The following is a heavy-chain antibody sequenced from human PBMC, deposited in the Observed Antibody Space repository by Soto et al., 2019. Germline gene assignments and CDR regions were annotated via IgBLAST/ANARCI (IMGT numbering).Heavy chain of an antibody. CDR2: ISYDGSNK. V-gene: IGHV3-30*18. Sequence: GGSLRLSCAASGFTFSSYGMHWVRQAPGKGLEWVAVISYDGSNKYYADSVKGRFTISRDNSKNTLYLQMNSLRAEDTAVYYCAKVKVEAVAGSPFDYWGQGTLVTVSS. CDR3: AKVKVEAVAGSPFDY. J-gene: IGHJ4*02. D-gene: IGHD6-19*01. CDR1: GFTFSSYG.